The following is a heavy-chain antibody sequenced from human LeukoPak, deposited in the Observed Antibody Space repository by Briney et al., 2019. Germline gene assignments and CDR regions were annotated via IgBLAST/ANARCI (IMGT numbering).Heavy chain of an antibody. D-gene: IGHD2-15*01. CDR2: IKEDGSAK. CDR3: ARDYDYFSGHNLDAYDI. CDR1: GLSFSSYW. Sequence: GGSLTLSCAASGLSFSSYWMTWVRQATGKWLEWVANIKEDGSAKSYVDSVKGRFTISRDNAKNSLYLQMNSLRVEDTAVYYCARDYDYFSGHNLDAYDIWGQGTTVIVSS. V-gene: IGHV3-7*01. J-gene: IGHJ3*02.